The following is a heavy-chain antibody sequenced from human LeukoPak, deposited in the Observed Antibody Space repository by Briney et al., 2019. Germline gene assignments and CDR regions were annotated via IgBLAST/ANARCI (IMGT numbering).Heavy chain of an antibody. CDR2: ITGSGDTT. J-gene: IGHJ4*02. CDR1: GFIFRNYA. Sequence: GASLRLSCAASGFIFRNYAMSWVRQAPGKGLEWVSAITGSGDTTYYAGSVKGRLTISRDNSKNTLYVEMNTLRAEDTAVYYCAKWGDYDILTGYYVSDFWGQGTLVTVSS. V-gene: IGHV3-23*01. CDR3: AKWGDYDILTGYYVSDF. D-gene: IGHD3-9*01.